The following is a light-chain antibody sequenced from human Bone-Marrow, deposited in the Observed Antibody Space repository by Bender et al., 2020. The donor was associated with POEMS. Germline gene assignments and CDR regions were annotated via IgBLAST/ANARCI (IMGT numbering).Light chain of an antibody. Sequence: QSVLTQPPSASGTPGQRVTIPCSGSNSNIGTNAVNWYQQFPGTAPKLLIYSDNQRPSGVPDRFSAVKSGTSASLAISGLQSDDVADYYYAAWDAGLSGGVFGGGTKLSVL. CDR2: SDN. CDR1: NSNIGTNA. V-gene: IGLV1-44*01. J-gene: IGLJ3*02. CDR3: AAWDAGLSGGV.